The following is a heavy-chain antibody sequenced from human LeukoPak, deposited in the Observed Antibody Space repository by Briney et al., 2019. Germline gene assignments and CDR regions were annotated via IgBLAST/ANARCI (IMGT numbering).Heavy chain of an antibody. J-gene: IGHJ4*02. Sequence: PGGSLRLSYAASGFTFSSYAMSWVRQAPGKGLEWVSAISGSGGSTYYADSVKGRFTISRDNSKNTLYLQMNSLRAEDTAVYYCAKRGSPYYYDSSGYYRGSDFDYWGQGTLVTVSS. D-gene: IGHD3-22*01. CDR2: ISGSGGST. CDR1: GFTFSSYA. CDR3: AKRGSPYYYDSSGYYRGSDFDY. V-gene: IGHV3-23*01.